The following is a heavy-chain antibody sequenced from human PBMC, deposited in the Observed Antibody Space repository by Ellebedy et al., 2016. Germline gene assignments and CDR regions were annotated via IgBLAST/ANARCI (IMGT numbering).Heavy chain of an antibody. V-gene: IGHV3-53*01. CDR1: GFRVTSND. D-gene: IGHD4-23*01. CDR2: MYAGGSE. Sequence: GESLKISCAASGFRVTSNDMSWVRQAPGRGLELVSLMYAGGSEYYADSVKGRFTISRDSPKNTLYLQMNSLRAEDTAVYYCATRHYGGFDIWGRGTMVTVSS. J-gene: IGHJ3*02. CDR3: ATRHYGGFDI.